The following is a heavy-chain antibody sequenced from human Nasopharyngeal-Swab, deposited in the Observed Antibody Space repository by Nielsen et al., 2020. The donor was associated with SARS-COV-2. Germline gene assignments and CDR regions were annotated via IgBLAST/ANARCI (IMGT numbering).Heavy chain of an antibody. D-gene: IGHD5-24*01. J-gene: IGHJ4*02. CDR2: ISSSSSYI. Sequence: GGSLRLSCAASGFTFSSYSMNWVRQAPGKGLEWVSSISSSSSYIYYADSVKGRFTISRDNAKNSLYLQMNSLRAEDTAVYYCAKDKQMATIAFDYWGQGTLVTVSS. CDR1: GFTFSSYS. V-gene: IGHV3-21*01. CDR3: AKDKQMATIAFDY.